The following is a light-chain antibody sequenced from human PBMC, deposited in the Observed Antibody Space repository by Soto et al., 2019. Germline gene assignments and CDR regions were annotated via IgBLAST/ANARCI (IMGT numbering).Light chain of an antibody. V-gene: IGLV2-8*01. J-gene: IGLJ2*01. CDR2: EAT. CDR1: SSHVGGYNY. Sequence: QSALTQPPSASGSLGQSVTISCTGTSSHVGGYNYVSWHQQHPGKAPKLMIYEATKRPSGVPDRFSGSKSGNTASLTVSGLQAEDEADYYCSSFAGGGNPVLFGGGTQLTVL. CDR3: SSFAGGGNPVL.